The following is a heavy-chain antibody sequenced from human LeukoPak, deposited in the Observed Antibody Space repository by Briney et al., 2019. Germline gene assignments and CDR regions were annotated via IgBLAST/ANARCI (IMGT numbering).Heavy chain of an antibody. D-gene: IGHD6-13*01. CDR2: IIPILGLA. CDR3: ARDLIAAAGIPYYGMDV. V-gene: IGHV1-69*04. Sequence: SVKVSCKASGGTFSSYAISWVRQAPGQGLEWMGRIIPILGLANYAQKFQGRVTITADKSTSTAYMELSSLRSEDTAVYYCARDLIAAAGIPYYGMDVWGQGTTVTVSS. CDR1: GGTFSSYA. J-gene: IGHJ6*02.